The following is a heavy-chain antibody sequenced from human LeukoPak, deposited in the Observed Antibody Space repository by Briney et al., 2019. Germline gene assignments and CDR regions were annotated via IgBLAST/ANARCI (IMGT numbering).Heavy chain of an antibody. D-gene: IGHD3-10*01. V-gene: IGHV3-21*01. Sequence: PGGSLRLSCAASGFTFSSTAMSWVRQAPGKGLEWVSAITSTSNHINYADSVKGRFTISRDSANNSLYLQMNSLRAEDTAVYYCARVYSANGYGSGYYDYWGQGTLVTVSS. J-gene: IGHJ4*02. CDR3: ARVYSANGYGSGYYDY. CDR2: ITSTSNHI. CDR1: GFTFSSTA.